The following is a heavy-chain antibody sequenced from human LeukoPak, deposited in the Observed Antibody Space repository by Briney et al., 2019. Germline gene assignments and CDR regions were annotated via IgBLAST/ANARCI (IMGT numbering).Heavy chain of an antibody. J-gene: IGHJ5*02. CDR1: GGSISSYY. Sequence: PSETLSLTCTVSGGSISSYYWIWLRHPAGKGLEWIGRIYTSGSNNYNPSLKSRVTMSVDTSKNQFSLKLSSVTAADTAVYYCARDRGVRGGSYGTWFDPWGQGTLVTVSS. CDR2: IYTSGSN. D-gene: IGHD1-26*01. CDR3: ARDRGVRGGSYGTWFDP. V-gene: IGHV4-4*07.